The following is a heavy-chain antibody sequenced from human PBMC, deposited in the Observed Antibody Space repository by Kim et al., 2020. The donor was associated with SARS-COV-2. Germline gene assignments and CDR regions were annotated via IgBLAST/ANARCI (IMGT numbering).Heavy chain of an antibody. CDR1: IDSISNGKSY. Sequence: SETLSLTCSVSIDSISNGKSYWGWIRQPPGKGLEWIGSVFYSGYTFYNPSLKGRVTVSVDTSQNQFSLRLSSVIAADTAVYSCARQNIHARRNAIFDYWG. CDR2: VFYSGYT. CDR3: ARQNIHARRNAIFDY. J-gene: IGHJ4*01. D-gene: IGHD2-2*01. V-gene: IGHV4-39*01.